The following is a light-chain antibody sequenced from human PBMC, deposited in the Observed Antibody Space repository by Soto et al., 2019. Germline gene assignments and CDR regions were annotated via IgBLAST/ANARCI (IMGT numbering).Light chain of an antibody. CDR2: KAS. Sequence: GHRVIITCRASQSISSWLAWYQQKPGKAPNLLIYKASTLKSGVPSRFSGSGSGTEFTLTISSLQPDDFATYYCQQYDNDSWTFGQGTKVEIK. J-gene: IGKJ1*01. V-gene: IGKV1-5*03. CDR3: QQYDNDSWT. CDR1: QSISSW.